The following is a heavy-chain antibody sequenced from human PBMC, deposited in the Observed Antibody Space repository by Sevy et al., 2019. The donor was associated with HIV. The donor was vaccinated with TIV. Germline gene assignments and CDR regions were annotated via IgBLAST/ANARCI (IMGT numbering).Heavy chain of an antibody. J-gene: IGHJ3*02. V-gene: IGHV3-9*01. CDR1: GFTFDDYA. CDR3: AKDTYYYDSSGYYSHFDAFDI. Sequence: GGSLRLSCAASGFTFDDYAMHWVRQAPGKGLEWVSGISWNSGSIGYADSVKGRFTISRDNAKNSLYPQMNSLRAEDTALYYCAKDTYYYDSSGYYSHFDAFDIWGQGTMVTVSS. D-gene: IGHD3-22*01. CDR2: ISWNSGSI.